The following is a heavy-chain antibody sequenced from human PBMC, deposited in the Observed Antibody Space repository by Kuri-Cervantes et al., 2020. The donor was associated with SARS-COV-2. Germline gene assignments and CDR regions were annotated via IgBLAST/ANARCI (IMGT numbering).Heavy chain of an antibody. CDR1: GGSISSGSYY. Sequence: SCTVSGGSISSGSYYWSWIRQPAGKGLEWIGHIYTSGSTNYNPSLKSRVTISVDTSKNQLSLKLTSVTASDTAVYYCARDLAPVAGTTSDNWGQGTLVTVSS. D-gene: IGHD6-19*01. CDR3: ARDLAPVAGTTSDN. J-gene: IGHJ4*02. CDR2: IYTSGST. V-gene: IGHV4-61*09.